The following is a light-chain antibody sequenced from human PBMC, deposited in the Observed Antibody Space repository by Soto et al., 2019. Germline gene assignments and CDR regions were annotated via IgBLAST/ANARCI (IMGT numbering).Light chain of an antibody. J-gene: IGKJ3*01. CDR1: QSVSSSY. CDR3: QQYGSSPRFT. V-gene: IGKV3-20*01. Sequence: EIVLTQSPGTLSLSPGERATLSCRASQSVSSSYLAWYQQKPGQAPRLLIYGASSRATGIPDRFSGSGSGTDFTLTISGLEPEDFAVYYSQQYGSSPRFTFGPGTKVDIK. CDR2: GAS.